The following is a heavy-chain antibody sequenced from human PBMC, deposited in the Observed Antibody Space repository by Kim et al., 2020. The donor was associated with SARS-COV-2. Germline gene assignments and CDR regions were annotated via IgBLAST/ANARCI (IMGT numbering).Heavy chain of an antibody. V-gene: IGHV3-30*02. J-gene: IGHJ6*02. CDR3: AKETESTIFLSYYYGMDV. D-gene: IGHD3-3*01. Sequence: GRFTISRDNAKNTLYLQMNSLRAEDTAVYYCAKETESTIFLSYYYGMDVWGQGTTVTVSS.